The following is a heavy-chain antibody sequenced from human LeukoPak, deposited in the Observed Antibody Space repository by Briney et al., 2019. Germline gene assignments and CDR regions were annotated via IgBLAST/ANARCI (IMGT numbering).Heavy chain of an antibody. CDR3: ARERGRATYYDFWSGHDAFDI. CDR2: IIPILGIA. V-gene: IGHV1-69*04. D-gene: IGHD3-3*01. Sequence: GASVKVSCRASGGTFSSYAISWVRQAPGQGLEWMGRIIPILGIANYAQKLQGRVTITADKSTSTAYMELSSLRSEDTAVYYCARERGRATYYDFWSGHDAFDIWGQGTMVTVSS. CDR1: GGTFSSYA. J-gene: IGHJ3*02.